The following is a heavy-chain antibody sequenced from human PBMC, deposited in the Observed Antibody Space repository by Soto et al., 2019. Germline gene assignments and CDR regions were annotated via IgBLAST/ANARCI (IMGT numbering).Heavy chain of an antibody. CDR3: ALRRTRTTPFDY. V-gene: IGHV1-69*13. CDR1: GGTFSSYA. D-gene: IGHD4-17*01. J-gene: IGHJ4*02. Sequence: ASVKVSCKASGGTFSSYAISWVRQAPGQGLEWMGGVIPIFGTANYAQKFQGRVTITADESTSTAYMELSSLRSEDTAVYYRALRRTRTTPFDYWGQGTLVTVSS. CDR2: VIPIFGTA.